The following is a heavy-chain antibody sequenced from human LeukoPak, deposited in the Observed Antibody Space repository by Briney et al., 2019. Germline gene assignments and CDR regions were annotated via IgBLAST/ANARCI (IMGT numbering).Heavy chain of an antibody. Sequence: PGGSLRLSCAASGFTFNNYWMSWVRQAPGKGLEWVANIEQDGGEKNYVDSVKGRFTISRDNAKNTLYLQMSSLRAEDTAVYYCARVSRGSYHFEYWGQGALVTVSS. V-gene: IGHV3-7*01. CDR2: IEQDGGEK. D-gene: IGHD1-26*01. CDR1: GFTFNNYW. CDR3: ARVSRGSYHFEY. J-gene: IGHJ4*02.